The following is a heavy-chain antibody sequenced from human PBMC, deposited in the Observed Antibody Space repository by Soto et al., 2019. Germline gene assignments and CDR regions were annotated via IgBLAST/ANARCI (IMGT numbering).Heavy chain of an antibody. CDR2: ISGAGDRT. J-gene: IGHJ4*02. CDR3: AKATRGPLSSRSSDANHFDS. Sequence: EAQLLESGGSLVQPGGSLRLSCAASGFSFSSYAMNWVRQAPGKGLEWVSIISGAGDRTYYADSVKGRLTISRDNSKNILYLQMNSLRAEDTAVYHCAKATRGPLSSRSSDANHFDSWGQGILVTVSS. V-gene: IGHV3-23*01. CDR1: GFSFSSYA. D-gene: IGHD6-13*01.